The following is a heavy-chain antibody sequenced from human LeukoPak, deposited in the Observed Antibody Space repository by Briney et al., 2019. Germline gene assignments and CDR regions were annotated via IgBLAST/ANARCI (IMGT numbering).Heavy chain of an antibody. CDR3: ARGSYYDSSGYYPYFGY. CDR2: ISSSGSTI. D-gene: IGHD3-22*01. Sequence: GGSLRLSCAASGFTFSSYEMNWVRQAPGKGLEWVSYISSSGSTIYYADSVKGRFTISRDNAKNSLYLQMNSLRAEDTAVYYYARGSYYDSSGYYPYFGYWGQGTLVTVSS. V-gene: IGHV3-48*03. CDR1: GFTFSSYE. J-gene: IGHJ4*02.